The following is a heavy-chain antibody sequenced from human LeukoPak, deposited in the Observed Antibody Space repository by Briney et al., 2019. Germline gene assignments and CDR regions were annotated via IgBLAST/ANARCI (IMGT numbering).Heavy chain of an antibody. D-gene: IGHD6-13*01. J-gene: IGHJ4*02. CDR3: ARRFYTYSSSWPYDY. CDR1: GGSISSSRYY. Sequence: SETLSLTCTVSGGSISSSRYYWGWIRHPPGKGLVGSGNISYSGCTYYNPSLKRRVTISVDTSKNQYSLQLRSVTAADTAVYYCARRFYTYSSSWPYDYWGQGTLVTVSS. V-gene: IGHV4-39*01. CDR2: ISYSGCT.